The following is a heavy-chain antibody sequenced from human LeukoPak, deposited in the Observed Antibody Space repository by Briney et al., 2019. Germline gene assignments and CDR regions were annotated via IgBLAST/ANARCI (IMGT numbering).Heavy chain of an antibody. D-gene: IGHD3-22*01. J-gene: IGHJ3*02. CDR3: GRVWYSSGYYPAVAFDI. V-gene: IGHV4-59*01. CDR1: GCTISSYY. Sequence: SETLSLTCTVSGCTISSYYWSWLRQPPGKGLEWVGYIYYSGSTNYIPSLKSRVTISVDTYYNQFSLKLSSVTAADTAVYYCGRVWYSSGYYPAVAFDIWGQGTMVTVSS. CDR2: IYYSGST.